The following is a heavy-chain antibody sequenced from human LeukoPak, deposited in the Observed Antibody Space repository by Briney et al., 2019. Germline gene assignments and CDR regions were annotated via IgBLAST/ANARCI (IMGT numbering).Heavy chain of an antibody. CDR2: IYYSGST. J-gene: IGHJ5*02. Sequence: PSETLSLTCTVSGGSISSSSYYWGWIRQPPGKGLEWIGSIYYSGSTYYNPSLKSRVTISVDTSKNQFSLKLSSVTAADTAVYYCARDVRTVAGTPHNWFDPWGQGTLVTVSS. D-gene: IGHD6-19*01. CDR3: ARDVRTVAGTPHNWFDP. V-gene: IGHV4-39*07. CDR1: GGSISSSSYY.